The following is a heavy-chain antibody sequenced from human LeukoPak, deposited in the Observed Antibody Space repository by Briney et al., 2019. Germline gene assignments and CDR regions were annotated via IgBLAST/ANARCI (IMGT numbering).Heavy chain of an antibody. CDR1: GFTFDDHA. V-gene: IGHV3-43*02. D-gene: IGHD5-24*01. CDR2: ISGDGGTI. CDR3: AKDPATRDGHGAWFDP. J-gene: IGHJ5*02. Sequence: GGSLRLSCAASGFTFDDHAMHWVRQAPGKGLEWVSVISGDGGTIYYADSVEGRFTISRDNRKNCLYLLMNSLRTEDTALYHCAKDPATRDGHGAWFDPWGQGTLVTVSS.